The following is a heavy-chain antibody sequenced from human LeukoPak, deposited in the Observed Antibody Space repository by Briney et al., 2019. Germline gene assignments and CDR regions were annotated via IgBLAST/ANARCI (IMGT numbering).Heavy chain of an antibody. J-gene: IGHJ4*02. V-gene: IGHV3-74*01. CDR1: GFTFSSYW. Sequence: GGSLRLSCAASGFTFSSYWMHWVRQAPGKGLVWVSRINTDGSSTSYADSVKGRFTISRDNAKNTLCLQMNSLRAEDTAVYYCARGSRRWGPFDYWGQGTLVTVSS. CDR2: INTDGSST. CDR3: ARGSRRWGPFDY. D-gene: IGHD4-23*01.